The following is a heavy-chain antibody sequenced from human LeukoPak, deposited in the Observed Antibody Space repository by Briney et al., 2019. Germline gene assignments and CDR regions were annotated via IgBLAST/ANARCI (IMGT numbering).Heavy chain of an antibody. CDR3: AREEYHFDY. V-gene: IGHV3-30*01. CDR1: GFTFSTYP. Sequence: GRSLRLSCAASGFTFSTYPMHWVRQAPGKGLERVAAISYDGSNKYYADSVKGRFTISRDNSKNTLYLQMNSLRAEDTAVYFCAREEYHFDYWGQGTLVTVSS. CDR2: ISYDGSNK. D-gene: IGHD6-6*01. J-gene: IGHJ4*02.